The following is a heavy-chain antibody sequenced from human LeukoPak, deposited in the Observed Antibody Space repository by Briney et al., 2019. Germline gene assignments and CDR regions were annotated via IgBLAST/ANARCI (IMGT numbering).Heavy chain of an antibody. Sequence: GGSLRLSCAASGFSFTNFALSWVRQAPGKGLEWVSAISGTGHSTHYVDSVKGRFTISRDKSTSTLFLQMDSLRAEDTALYYXXXXPHPYGDQDYYFDFWGQGTLVLVSS. CDR1: GFSFTNFA. V-gene: IGHV3-23*01. CDR3: XXXPHPYGDQDYYFDF. D-gene: IGHD4-17*01. CDR2: ISGTGHST. J-gene: IGHJ4*02.